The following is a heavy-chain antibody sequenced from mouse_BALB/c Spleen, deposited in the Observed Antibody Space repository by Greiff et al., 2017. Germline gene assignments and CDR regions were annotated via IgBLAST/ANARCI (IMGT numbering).Heavy chain of an antibody. CDR1: GFTFSSYA. Sequence: EVKLVESGGGLVKPGGSLKLSCAASGFTFSSYAMSWVRQTPEKRLEWVATISSGGSYTYYPDSVKGRFTISRDNAKNTLYLQMSSLRSEDTAMYYCARVGDYPFDYWGQGTTLTVSS. D-gene: IGHD2-4*01. CDR3: ARVGDYPFDY. CDR2: ISSGGSYT. V-gene: IGHV5-9-3*01. J-gene: IGHJ2*01.